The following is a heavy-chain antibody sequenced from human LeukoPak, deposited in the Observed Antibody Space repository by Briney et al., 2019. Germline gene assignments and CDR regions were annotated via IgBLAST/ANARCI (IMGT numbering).Heavy chain of an antibody. CDR2: ISWNSGSI. CDR1: GFTFSSYW. J-gene: IGHJ4*02. CDR3: AKDRPTVYSSSWLHFLDS. D-gene: IGHD6-13*01. V-gene: IGHV3-9*01. Sequence: GGSLRLSCAASGFTFSSYWMHWVRQAPGKGLEWVSGISWNSGSIGYADSVKGRFTISRDNSKNTLYLQMNSLRADDTAVYFCAKDRPTVYSSSWLHFLDSWGQGTLVTVSS.